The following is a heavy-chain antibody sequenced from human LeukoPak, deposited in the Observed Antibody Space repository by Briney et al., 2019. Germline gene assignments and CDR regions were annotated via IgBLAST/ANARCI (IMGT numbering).Heavy chain of an antibody. D-gene: IGHD3-10*01. CDR2: INSDGSST. V-gene: IGHV3-74*01. J-gene: IGHJ5*02. CDR1: GFTFSSYW. CDR3: VRGRGSYGWFDP. Sequence: PGGSLRLSCAASGFTFSSYWMHWVRQAPGKGLVWVSRINSDGSSTSYADSVKGRFTISRDNAKNTVDLQMNSLRGEDTAVYYCVRGRGSYGWFDPWGQGTLVTVSS.